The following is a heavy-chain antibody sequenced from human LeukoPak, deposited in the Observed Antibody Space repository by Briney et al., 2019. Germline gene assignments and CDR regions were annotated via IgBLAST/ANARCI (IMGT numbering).Heavy chain of an antibody. CDR2: MNPNSGNT. CDR3: ARGNYDSRMYYFDY. V-gene: IGHV1-8*01. D-gene: IGHD3-22*01. CDR1: GYTFTSYD. J-gene: IGHJ4*02. Sequence: GASVKVSFKASGYTFTSYDINWVRKATGQGLEWMGWMNPNSGNTGYAQKFQGRVTMTRNTSISTAYMELSSLRSEDTAVYYCARGNYDSRMYYFDYWGQGTLVTVSS.